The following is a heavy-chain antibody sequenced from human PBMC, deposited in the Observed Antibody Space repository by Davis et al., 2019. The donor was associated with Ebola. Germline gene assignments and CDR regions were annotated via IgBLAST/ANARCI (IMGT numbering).Heavy chain of an antibody. D-gene: IGHD2-2*01. Sequence: SVKVSCKASGGTFSSYAISWVRQAPGQGLEWMGRIIPILGIANYAQKFQGRVTMTTDTSTSTAYMELRSLRSDDTAVYYCARYQGVTPTDYWGQGTLVTVSS. CDR3: ARYQGVTPTDY. J-gene: IGHJ4*02. CDR1: GGTFSSYA. V-gene: IGHV1-69*04. CDR2: IIPILGIA.